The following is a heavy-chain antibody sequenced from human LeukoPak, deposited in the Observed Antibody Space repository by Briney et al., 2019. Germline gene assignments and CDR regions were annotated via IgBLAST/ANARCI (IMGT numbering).Heavy chain of an antibody. CDR2: MNPNSGNT. Sequence: ASVKVSCKASGYTFTSYDINWVRQATGQGLEWMGWMNPNSGNTGYAQKFQGRVTMTRNTSISTAYMGLSSPRSEDTAVYYCARGGEIAVRDAFDIWGQGTMVTVSS. CDR1: GYTFTSYD. D-gene: IGHD6-19*01. V-gene: IGHV1-8*01. CDR3: ARGGEIAVRDAFDI. J-gene: IGHJ3*02.